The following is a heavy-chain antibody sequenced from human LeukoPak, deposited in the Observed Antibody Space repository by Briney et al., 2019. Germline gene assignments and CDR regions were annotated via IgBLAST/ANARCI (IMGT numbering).Heavy chain of an antibody. CDR1: GFTVSNTY. CDR2: LYSAGTT. V-gene: IGHV3-66*01. CDR3: ARDGGSGYYSV. Sequence: RAGGSLRLSCADSGFTVSNTYMSWVRQAPGKGLEWVSVLYSAGTTYYSDFVKDRFTISRDNSKNTVYLHMSSLRVEDTAIYYCARDGGSGYYSVWGQGDLVTVSS. J-gene: IGHJ4*02. D-gene: IGHD3-22*01.